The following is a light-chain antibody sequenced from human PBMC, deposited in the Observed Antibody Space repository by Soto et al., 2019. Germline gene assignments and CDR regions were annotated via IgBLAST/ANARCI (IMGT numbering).Light chain of an antibody. CDR2: GAS. CDR3: QQYGSSFMWT. CDR1: QSVSSSY. J-gene: IGKJ1*01. Sequence: EIVLTQSPGTLSLSPGERATLSCRASQSVSSSYLAWYQQKPGQAPRLLIYGASSRATGIPDRFSGSGSGTDFTLTISRLEPEDCAVYYSQQYGSSFMWTFGQGTKVEIK. V-gene: IGKV3-20*01.